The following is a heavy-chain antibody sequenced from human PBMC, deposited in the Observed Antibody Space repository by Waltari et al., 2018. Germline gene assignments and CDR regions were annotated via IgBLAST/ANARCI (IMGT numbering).Heavy chain of an antibody. CDR2: INPNSGGT. D-gene: IGHD2-15*01. J-gene: IGHJ4*02. CDR3: AREVCSGGSCSFDY. Sequence: MHWVRQAPGQGLEWMGWINPNSGGTNYAQKFQGRVTMTRDTSISTAYMELSRLRSDDTAVYYCAREVCSGGSCSFDYWGQGTLVTVSS. V-gene: IGHV1-2*02.